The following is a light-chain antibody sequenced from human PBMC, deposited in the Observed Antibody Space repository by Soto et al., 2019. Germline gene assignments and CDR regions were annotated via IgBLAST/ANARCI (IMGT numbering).Light chain of an antibody. CDR3: QHYNSYSEA. Sequence: DIQMTQSPSTLSGSVGDSVTITCRASQTISSWLAWYQQKPGKAPKLLIYKASTLKSGVPSRFSGSGSGTEFTLIISSLQPDDFATYYGQHYNSYSEAFGQGSKVEIK. V-gene: IGKV1-5*03. CDR2: KAS. J-gene: IGKJ1*01. CDR1: QTISSW.